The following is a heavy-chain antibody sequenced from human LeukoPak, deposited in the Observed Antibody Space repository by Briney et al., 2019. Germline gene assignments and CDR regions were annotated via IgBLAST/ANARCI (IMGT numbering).Heavy chain of an antibody. CDR1: GFTLSTYG. CDR2: ISSDESTD. Sequence: GRSLRLSCAASGFTLSTYGMHWVRQAPGKGLEWVAVISSDESTDYYSDSVRGRFTVSRDNSKNTLYLQVNSLRAEDTAVYYCARERLRTTFSAWFDPWGQGILVIVSS. CDR3: ARERLRTTFSAWFDP. V-gene: IGHV3-30*03. J-gene: IGHJ5*02. D-gene: IGHD4/OR15-4a*01.